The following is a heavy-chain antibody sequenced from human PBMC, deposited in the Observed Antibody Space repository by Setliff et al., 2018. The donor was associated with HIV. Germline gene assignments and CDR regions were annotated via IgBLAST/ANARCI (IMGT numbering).Heavy chain of an antibody. V-gene: IGHV1-2*02. CDR2: INPRGGNT. J-gene: IGHJ4*02. Sequence: ASVKVSCKASGYTFTDYFIHWVRQAPGHGLEWMGIINPRGGNTTYAQVFRGRVTMTRDTSISTAYMGLSRLTSDDTAVYYCARGPNYYDRGSYYNFDYWGEGTLVTVSS. CDR1: GYTFTDYF. D-gene: IGHD3-22*01. CDR3: ARGPNYYDRGSYYNFDY.